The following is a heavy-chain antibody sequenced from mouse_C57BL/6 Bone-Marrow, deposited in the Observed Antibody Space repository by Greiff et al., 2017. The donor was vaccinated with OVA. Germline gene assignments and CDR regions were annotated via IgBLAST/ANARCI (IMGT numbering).Heavy chain of an antibody. D-gene: IGHD1-1*01. CDR3: ARWKTTVVAPAMDY. CDR2: IYPRSGNT. J-gene: IGHJ4*01. Sequence: QVQLQQSGAELARPGASVKLSCKASGYTFTSYGISWVKQRTGQGLEWIGEIYPRSGNTYYNEKFKGKATLTADKSSSTAYMELRSLTSEDSAVYFCARWKTTVVAPAMDYWGQGTSVTVSS. V-gene: IGHV1-81*01. CDR1: GYTFTSYG.